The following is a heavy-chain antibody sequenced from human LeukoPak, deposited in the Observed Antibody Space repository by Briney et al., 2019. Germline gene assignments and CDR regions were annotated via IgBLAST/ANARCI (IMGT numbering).Heavy chain of an antibody. Sequence: GGSLRLSCAASGFTFSNYAMNWVRQTPGKGLEWVSFISGSGGSTYYADSVKGWFTISRDNSKNTLFLQMNSLRAEDTAVYYCARDPFCGGDCYLYYWGQGTLVTVSP. CDR1: GFTFSNYA. D-gene: IGHD2-21*02. J-gene: IGHJ4*02. CDR2: ISGSGGST. V-gene: IGHV3-23*01. CDR3: ARDPFCGGDCYLYY.